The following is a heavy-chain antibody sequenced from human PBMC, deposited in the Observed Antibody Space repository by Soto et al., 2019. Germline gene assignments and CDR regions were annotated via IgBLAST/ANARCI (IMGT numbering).Heavy chain of an antibody. D-gene: IGHD1-26*01. CDR2: INPKSGGT. Sequence: ASVKVSCKASGYTFTVYYMHWVRQAPGQGLEWMGWINPKSGGTMYPQKFQGRVTMTWDTSISTAYMALTRLRSDDTAVYYCARDLAKGGGSAGFDYWGQGTLVSVS. V-gene: IGHV1-2*02. J-gene: IGHJ4*02. CDR3: ARDLAKGGGSAGFDY. CDR1: GYTFTVYY.